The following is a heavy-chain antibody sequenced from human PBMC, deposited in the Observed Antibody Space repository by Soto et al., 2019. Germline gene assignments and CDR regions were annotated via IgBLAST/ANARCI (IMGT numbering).Heavy chain of an antibody. CDR1: GYTFTSYC. CDR2: ISAYNGNT. J-gene: IGHJ6*02. CDR3: ARDHWAMVRGTDDYYYGMDV. V-gene: IGHV1-18*01. D-gene: IGHD3-10*01. Sequence: ASVKVSCKASGYTFTSYCISWVRQAPGQGLEWMGWISAYNGNTNYAQKLQGRVTMTTDTSTSTAYMELRSLRSDDTAVYYCARDHWAMVRGTDDYYYGMDVWGQGPTVTVSS.